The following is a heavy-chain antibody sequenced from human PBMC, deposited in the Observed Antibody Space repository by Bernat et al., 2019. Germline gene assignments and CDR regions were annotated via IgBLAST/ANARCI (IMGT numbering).Heavy chain of an antibody. CDR2: IYYSGST. V-gene: IGHV4-39*01. CDR3: AGRPTRGRLDP. CDR1: GGSISDSTYS. Sequence: QLQLQESGPGLVKPSETLSLTCTVSGGSISDSTYSWLWIRQPPGKGLEWVGTIYYSGSTYYNPSLKSRVTISEDTSKKQFSLKLNSVPAADTAVYYCAGRPTRGRLDPWGQGNLVTVSS. J-gene: IGHJ5*02. D-gene: IGHD3-10*01.